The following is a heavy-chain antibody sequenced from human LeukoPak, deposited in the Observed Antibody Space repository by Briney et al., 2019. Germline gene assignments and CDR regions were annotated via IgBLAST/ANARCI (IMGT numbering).Heavy chain of an antibody. CDR3: AEVPRD. Sequence: PSETLSLTRTVSGGPMNHHYWSWVRQPPGKEPEWIAYIYDSGSGATTDYNASLRSRVTISVDTSKRQFSLRLHSVTAADTAMYYCAEVPRDWGQGTLVTVSS. CDR2: IYDSGSGATT. V-gene: IGHV4-59*11. J-gene: IGHJ4*02. CDR1: GGPMNHHY.